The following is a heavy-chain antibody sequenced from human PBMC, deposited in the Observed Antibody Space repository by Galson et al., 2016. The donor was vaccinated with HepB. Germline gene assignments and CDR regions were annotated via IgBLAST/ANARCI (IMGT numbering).Heavy chain of an antibody. CDR3: ARVGAGYCSGGVCFSAWYFDL. J-gene: IGHJ2*01. V-gene: IGHV1-18*01. D-gene: IGHD2-15*01. CDR1: GYTLTTYG. Sequence: SVKVSCKASGYTLTTYGFGWVRQAPGQGLEWMGWISPYNGRSEYGQNFQRRVTLTIDTSTTTAYMELRSLTSDDTAVYFCARVGAGYCSGGVCFSAWYFDLWGRGTLVTV. CDR2: ISPYNGRS.